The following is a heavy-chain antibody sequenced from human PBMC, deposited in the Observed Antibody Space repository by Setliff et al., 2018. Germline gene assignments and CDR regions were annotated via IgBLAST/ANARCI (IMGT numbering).Heavy chain of an antibody. CDR2: TKEDGRES. D-gene: IGHD3-10*01. J-gene: IGHJ4*02. CDR3: FGAGTCSY. V-gene: IGHV3-7*01. Sequence: GGSLRLSCAASGFTFKRYYMSWVRQAPGKGLEWVAHTKEDGRESWYADSVKGRFTISRDNAKNSLSLQMNNLRIEDTAVYYCFGAGTCSYWGQGTLVTVSS. CDR1: GFTFKRYY.